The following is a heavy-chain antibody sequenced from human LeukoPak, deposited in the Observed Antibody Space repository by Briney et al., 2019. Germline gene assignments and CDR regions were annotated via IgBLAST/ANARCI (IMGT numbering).Heavy chain of an antibody. CDR1: GYSISSGYY. J-gene: IGHJ4*02. Sequence: SETLSLTCAVSGYSISSGYYWGWIRQPPGEGLEWIGSIYHSGSTYYNPSLKSRVTISVDTSKNQFSLKLSSVTAADTAVYYCARQYFWSGYWAYWGQGTLVTVSS. CDR2: IYHSGST. CDR3: ARQYFWSGYWAY. D-gene: IGHD3-3*01. V-gene: IGHV4-38-2*01.